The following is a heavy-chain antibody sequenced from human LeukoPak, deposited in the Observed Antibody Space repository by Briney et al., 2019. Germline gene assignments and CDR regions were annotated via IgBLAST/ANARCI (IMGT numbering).Heavy chain of an antibody. J-gene: IGHJ4*02. CDR3: ASERGFSGYTFDY. CDR1: VSPSVTT. V-gene: IGHV4-59*01. CDR2: FFNNGST. D-gene: IGHD5-12*01. Sequence: PSETCPSPALSLVSPSVTTCGCGSGSPQERGLEWVGFFFNNGSTNYKPSLKSRFTISMDTSSIRFSLRLRSVTAADTATYYCASERGFSGYTFDYWGQGTLVTVSS.